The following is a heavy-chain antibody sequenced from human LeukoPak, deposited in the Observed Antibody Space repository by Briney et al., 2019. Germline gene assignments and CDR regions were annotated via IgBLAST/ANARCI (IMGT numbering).Heavy chain of an antibody. D-gene: IGHD2-2*01. CDR1: GYTFTSYG. CDR2: INPSGGST. CDR3: ARALGYCSSTSCYAEYAFDI. V-gene: IGHV1-46*01. J-gene: IGHJ3*02. Sequence: ASVKVSCKASGYTFTSYGISWVRQAPGQGLEWMGIINPSGGSTSYAQKFQGRVTMTRDTSTSTVYMELSSLRSEDTAVYYCARALGYCSSTSCYAEYAFDIWGQGTMVTVSS.